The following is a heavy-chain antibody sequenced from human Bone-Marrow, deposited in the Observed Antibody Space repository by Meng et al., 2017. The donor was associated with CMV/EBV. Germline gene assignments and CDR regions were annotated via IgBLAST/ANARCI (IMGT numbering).Heavy chain of an antibody. CDR2: IYYSGST. V-gene: IGHV4-59*01. J-gene: IGHJ6*02. CDR3: ARSGPTNYDPGIAVAGARDPYYYYGMDV. Sequence: SETLSLTCTVSGGSISSYYWSWIRQPPGKGLEWIGYIYYSGSTNYNPPLKSRVTISVDTSKNQFSLKLSSVTAADTAVYYCARSGPTNYDPGIAVAGARDPYYYYGMDVWGQGTTVTVSS. D-gene: IGHD6-19*01. CDR1: GGSISSYY.